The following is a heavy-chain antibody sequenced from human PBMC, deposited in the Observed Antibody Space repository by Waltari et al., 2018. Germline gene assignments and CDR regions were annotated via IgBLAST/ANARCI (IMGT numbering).Heavy chain of an antibody. V-gene: IGHV4-4*07. D-gene: IGHD2-2*01. CDR3: AKEGHNSSTWYLFEY. CDR1: GGSISFSY. Sequence: QVQLQESGPGLVKPSETLSLTCSVSGGSISFSYWSWIRQPAGKGLEWIGRIYSSGSTNYNPSLKSRLTMSVDTSKNQLSLELSSVTAADTAVYYCAKEGHNSSTWYLFEYWGQGTLVTVSS. J-gene: IGHJ4*02. CDR2: IYSSGST.